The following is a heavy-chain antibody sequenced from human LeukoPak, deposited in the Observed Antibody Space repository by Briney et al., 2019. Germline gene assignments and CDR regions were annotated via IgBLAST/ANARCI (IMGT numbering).Heavy chain of an antibody. Sequence: PSETLSLTCAVSGGSTSSSNWWSWVRQPPGKGLEWIGEIYHCGSTNYNPSLKSRVTISVDKSKNQFSLKLSSVTVADTAVYYCARDRCSSTSCYVGVGWFDPWGQGTLVTVSS. CDR3: ARDRCSSTSCYVGVGWFDP. CDR1: GGSTSSSNW. CDR2: IYHCGST. J-gene: IGHJ5*02. D-gene: IGHD2-2*01. V-gene: IGHV4-4*02.